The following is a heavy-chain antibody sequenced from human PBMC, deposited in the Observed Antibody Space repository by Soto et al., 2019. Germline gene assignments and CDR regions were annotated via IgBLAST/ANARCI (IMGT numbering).Heavy chain of an antibody. CDR3: ARDGRRAAYYYGLDV. V-gene: IGHV3-15*07. J-gene: IGHJ6*04. CDR2: IKSKTDGGTT. CDR1: GFTFSNAW. D-gene: IGHD2-15*01. Sequence: VGSLRLSCAASGFTFSNAWMNWVRQAPGKGLEWVGRIKSKTDGGTTDYAAPVKGRFTISRDNSKNTLYLQMNSLRAEDTAVYYCARDGRRAAYYYGLDVGGKGTTAPVPS.